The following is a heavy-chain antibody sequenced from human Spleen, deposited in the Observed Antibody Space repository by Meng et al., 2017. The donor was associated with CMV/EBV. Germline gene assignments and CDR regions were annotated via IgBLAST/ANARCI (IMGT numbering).Heavy chain of an antibody. CDR2: ISDSSGSTV. D-gene: IGHD6-13*01. CDR3: ARESLSSSWQYYYYGMDV. Sequence: GGSLRLSCEGSGFTFRSFEMNWVRQAPGKGLEWVSYISDSSGSTVYYGVSVKGRFTISRDNAKNSLYLQMNSLRAEDTAVYYCARESLSSSWQYYYYGMDVWGQGTTVTVSS. CDR1: GFTFRSFE. V-gene: IGHV3-48*03. J-gene: IGHJ6*02.